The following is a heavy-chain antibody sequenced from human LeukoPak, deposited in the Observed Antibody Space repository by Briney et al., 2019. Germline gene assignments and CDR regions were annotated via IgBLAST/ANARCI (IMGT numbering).Heavy chain of an antibody. V-gene: IGHV3-33*01. CDR2: IWYDGSNK. CDR3: ARVKGLGELYPYY. J-gene: IGHJ4*02. D-gene: IGHD3-16*01. Sequence: GGSLRLSCAASGFTFSSYGMHWVRQAPGKGLEWVAVIWYDGSNKYYADSVKGRFTISRDNSKNTLYLQMNSLRAEDTAVYYCARVKGLGELYPYYWGQGTLVTVSS. CDR1: GFTFSSYG.